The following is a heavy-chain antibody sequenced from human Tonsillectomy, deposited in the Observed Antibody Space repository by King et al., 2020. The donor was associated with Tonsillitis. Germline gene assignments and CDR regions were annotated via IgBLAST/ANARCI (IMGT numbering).Heavy chain of an antibody. Sequence: VQLVESGGGLVKPGGSLRLSCAASGFTFSNAWMSWVRQAPGKGLEWVGRIKSKTYGGTTDYAAPVKGRFTISRDDSKNTLYLQMNSLKTEDTAVYYCVITMVRESDRNAYWGQGTLVTVSS. CDR2: IKSKTYGGTT. D-gene: IGHD3-10*01. J-gene: IGHJ4*02. V-gene: IGHV3-15*01. CDR3: VITMVRESDRNAY. CDR1: GFTFSNAW.